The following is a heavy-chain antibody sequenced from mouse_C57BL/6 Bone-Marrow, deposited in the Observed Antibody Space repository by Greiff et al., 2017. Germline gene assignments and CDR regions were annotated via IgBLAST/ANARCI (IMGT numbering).Heavy chain of an antibody. J-gene: IGHJ4*01. CDR2: ISDGGSYT. CDR1: GFTFSSYA. V-gene: IGHV5-4*01. Sequence: EVQRVESGGGLVKPGASLKLSCAASGFTFSSYAMPWVRQTPEKRLEWVATISDGGSYTYYPDNVKGRFTISRDNAKNTPYLQMSHLKSEDTAMYDCARDRVNYAMDYWGRGTAITVTA. D-gene: IGHD2-1*01. CDR3: ARDRVNYAMDY.